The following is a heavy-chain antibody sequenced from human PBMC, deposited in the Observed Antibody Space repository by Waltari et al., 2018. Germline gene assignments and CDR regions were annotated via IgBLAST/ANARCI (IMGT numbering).Heavy chain of an antibody. CDR3: AKGRRWTFDY. V-gene: IGHV3-30*18. CDR2: ISYDGSNK. CDR1: GFTFSSYG. Sequence: VQLVESGGGVVQPGRSLSLSCGASGFTFSSYGMHWVRQAPGKGLEWVAVISYDGSNKYYADSVKRRFTISRDNSKNTLYLQMNSLRAEDTAVYYCAKGRRWTFDYWGQGTLVTVSS. J-gene: IGHJ4*02. D-gene: IGHD2-15*01.